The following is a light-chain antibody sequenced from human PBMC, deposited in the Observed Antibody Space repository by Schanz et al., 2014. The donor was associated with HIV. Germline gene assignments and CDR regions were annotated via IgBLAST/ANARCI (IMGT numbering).Light chain of an antibody. CDR3: VSYTGTNNPV. CDR1: RSNIGAGNG. V-gene: IGLV1-40*01. J-gene: IGLJ2*01. Sequence: QSVLTQPPSVSGAPGQRVTISCTGSRSNIGAGNGVNWYQQVPGTAPKLLIYGDNNRPSGVPDRFSGSKSGTSASLAITGLQAEDEADYYCVSYTGTNNPVFGGGTKLTVL. CDR2: GDN.